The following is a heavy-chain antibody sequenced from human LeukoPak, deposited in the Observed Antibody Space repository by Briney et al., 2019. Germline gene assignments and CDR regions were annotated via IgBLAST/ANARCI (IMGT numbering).Heavy chain of an antibody. D-gene: IGHD2/OR15-2a*01. CDR2: IYSGGST. V-gene: IGHV3-66*01. Sequence: PGGSLRLSCAASGFTFDDYSMHWVRQAPGKGLEWVSVIYSGGSTYYADSVKGRFTISRDNSKNTLYLQMNGLRAEDTAVYYCARGSTYFDYWGQGTLVTVSS. CDR1: GFTFDDYS. CDR3: ARGSTYFDY. J-gene: IGHJ4*02.